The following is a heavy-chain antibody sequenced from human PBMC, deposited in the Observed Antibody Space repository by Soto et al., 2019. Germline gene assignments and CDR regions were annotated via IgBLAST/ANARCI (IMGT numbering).Heavy chain of an antibody. Sequence: EVQLVESGGGLVKPGGSLRLSCAASGFTFSSYSMNWFRRAQGKGLEWVSSISSSSSYIYYADSVKGRFTISRDNAKNSLYLQMNSLRAEDTAVYYCAYRKTGVRGIIGWFDPWGQGTLVTVSS. CDR3: AYRKTGVRGIIGWFDP. CDR1: GFTFSSYS. V-gene: IGHV3-21*01. CDR2: ISSSSSYI. J-gene: IGHJ5*02. D-gene: IGHD3-10*01.